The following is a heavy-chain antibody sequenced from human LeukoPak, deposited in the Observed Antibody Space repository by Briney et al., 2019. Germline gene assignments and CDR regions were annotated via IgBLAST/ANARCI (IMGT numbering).Heavy chain of an antibody. J-gene: IGHJ4*02. CDR1: GYTFTGYY. CDR2: INPNSGGT. CDR3: ARSVLLWFGELSGALGY. D-gene: IGHD3-10*01. Sequence: GASVKVSFKASGYTFTGYYMHWVRQAPGQGLEWMGWINPNSGGTNYAQKFQGRVTMTRDTSISTAYMELSRLRSDDTAVYYCARSVLLWFGELSGALGYWGQGTLVTVSS. V-gene: IGHV1-2*02.